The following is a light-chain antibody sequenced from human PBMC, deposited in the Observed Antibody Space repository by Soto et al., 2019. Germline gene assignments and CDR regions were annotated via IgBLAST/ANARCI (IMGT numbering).Light chain of an antibody. V-gene: IGKV3-20*01. J-gene: IGKJ4*01. CDR2: GAS. CDR1: QSVRSSH. Sequence: DIVLTQSPGTLCLSPGERATLSCRTSQSVRSSHLAWYQQKPGQAPRLLIYGASSRATGIPDRFSGSGSGTDFTLTISRLEPEDFAVYHCQQYSSSPLTFGGGTKV. CDR3: QQYSSSPLT.